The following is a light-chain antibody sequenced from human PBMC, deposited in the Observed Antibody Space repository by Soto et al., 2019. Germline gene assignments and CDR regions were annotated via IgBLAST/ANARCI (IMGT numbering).Light chain of an antibody. Sequence: DVHMTQTPSSFSASAGNRCILTCRASQRIGNWLAWHQQKPVKARKLLIYKASSLESGVPTSFSGSGSGTDFTLTISRLQPEDFATYYCQQYNSYVFGPGTKVDIK. CDR1: QRIGNW. CDR3: QQYNSYV. V-gene: IGKV1-5*03. CDR2: KAS. J-gene: IGKJ3*01.